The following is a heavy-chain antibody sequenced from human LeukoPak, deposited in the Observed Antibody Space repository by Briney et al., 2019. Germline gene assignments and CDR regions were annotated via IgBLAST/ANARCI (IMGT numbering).Heavy chain of an antibody. CDR2: VYDSGST. CDR3: ARFGGGELDAFDI. CDR1: GGSISSYY. J-gene: IGHJ3*02. D-gene: IGHD1-26*01. Sequence: SETLSLTCTVSGGSISSYYWSWIRQPPGKGLEWIGYVYDSGSTNYNPSLKSRVTISVDTSKNQFSLKLSSVTAADTAVYYCARFGGGELDAFDIWGQGTMVTVSS. V-gene: IGHV4-59*08.